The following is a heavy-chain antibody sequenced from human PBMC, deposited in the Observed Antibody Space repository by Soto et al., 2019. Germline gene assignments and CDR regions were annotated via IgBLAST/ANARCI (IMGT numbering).Heavy chain of an antibody. Sequence: PGESLKISCKGSGYSFTSYWISWVRQMPGKGLEWMGRIDPSDSYTNYSPSFQGHVTISADKSISTAYLQWSSLKASDTAMYYCARQDGYSSSRYYYYYGMDVWGQGTTVTVS. D-gene: IGHD6-6*01. CDR3: ARQDGYSSSRYYYYYGMDV. V-gene: IGHV5-10-1*01. CDR2: IDPSDSYT. CDR1: GYSFTSYW. J-gene: IGHJ6*02.